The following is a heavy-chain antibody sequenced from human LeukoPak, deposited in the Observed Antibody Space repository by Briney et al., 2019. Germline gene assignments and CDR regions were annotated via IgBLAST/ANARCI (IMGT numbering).Heavy chain of an antibody. J-gene: IGHJ4*02. V-gene: IGHV3-30*18. CDR3: AKDLIVSETATILDY. Sequence: QPGRSLRLSCAASGFTFSSYGMHWVRQAPGKGLEWVAVISYDASYENYADSVKGRFTISRDNSKNTLYLQMNSLRAEDTAVYYCAKDLIVSETATILDYWGQGTLVTVSS. CDR1: GFTFSSYG. D-gene: IGHD5-24*01. CDR2: ISYDASYE.